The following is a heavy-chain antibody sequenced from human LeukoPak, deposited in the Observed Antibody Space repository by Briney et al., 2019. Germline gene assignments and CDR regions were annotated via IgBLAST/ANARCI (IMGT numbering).Heavy chain of an antibody. CDR2: IYHSGST. CDR1: GGSISSSNW. V-gene: IGHV4-4*02. CDR3: ARHLALYGMEV. J-gene: IGHJ6*02. Sequence: SETLSLTCAVSGGSISSSNWWSWVRPPPGKGLEWIGEIYHSGSTNYNPSLKSRVTISVDTSKNQFSLKLSSVTAADTAVYYCARHLALYGMEVWGQGTTVTVSS.